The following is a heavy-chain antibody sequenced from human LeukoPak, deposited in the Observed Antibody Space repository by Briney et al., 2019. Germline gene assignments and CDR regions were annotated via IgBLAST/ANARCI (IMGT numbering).Heavy chain of an antibody. D-gene: IGHD3-10*01. CDR3: ARKSASGNYPLDY. V-gene: IGHV3-23*01. CDR2: ISGSSGTT. Sequence: GGSLRLSCAASGFTFSSCDMSWVRQAPGKGLEWVSAISGSSGTTYYAASVKGRFTISRDNAKNTVFLQMSSLRAEDTALYYCARKSASGNYPLDYWGQGTLVTVSS. CDR1: GFTFSSCD. J-gene: IGHJ4*02.